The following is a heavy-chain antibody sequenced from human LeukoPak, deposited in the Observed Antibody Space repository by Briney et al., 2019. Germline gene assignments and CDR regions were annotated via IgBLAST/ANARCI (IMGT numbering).Heavy chain of an antibody. CDR2: IYYSGST. J-gene: IGHJ2*01. CDR3: ARPGIAVAGPNWYFDL. CDR1: GGSISSYY. Sequence: SETLSLTCTVSGGSISSYYWSWIRQPPGKGLEWIGYIYYSGSTNYNPSLKSRVTISVDTSKNQFSLKLSSVTAADTAVYYCARPGIAVAGPNWYFDLWGRGTPVTVSS. V-gene: IGHV4-59*08. D-gene: IGHD6-19*01.